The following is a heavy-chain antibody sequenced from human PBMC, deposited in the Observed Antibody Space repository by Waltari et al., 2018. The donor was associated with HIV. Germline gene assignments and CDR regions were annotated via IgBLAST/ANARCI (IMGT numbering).Heavy chain of an antibody. CDR1: GGSISTYY. CDR2: INTSGST. CDR3: AREDRWAHGMDV. V-gene: IGHV4-4*07. D-gene: IGHD1-26*01. Sequence: QVQLQESGPGLVQPSATLSLSCTASGGSISTYYWRWIRPPAGKGLEWIGRINTSGSTNYNPSLKSRVTMSVDTSKNQFSLKLNSVTAADTAVYYCAREDRWAHGMDVWGQGTTVTVSS. J-gene: IGHJ6*02.